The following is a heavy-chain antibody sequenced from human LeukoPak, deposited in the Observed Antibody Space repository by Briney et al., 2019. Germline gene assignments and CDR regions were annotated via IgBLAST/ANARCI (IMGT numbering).Heavy chain of an antibody. CDR2: IYYSGST. D-gene: IGHD5-24*01. V-gene: IGHV4-39*01. CDR1: GGSISSSSYY. Sequence: PSETLSLTCTVSGGSISSSSYYWGWIRQPPGKGLEWIGSIYYSGSTYYNPSLKSRVTISVDTSKNQFSLKLSSVTAADTAVYYCARLEMREGPEDYWGQGTLVTASS. J-gene: IGHJ4*02. CDR3: ARLEMREGPEDY.